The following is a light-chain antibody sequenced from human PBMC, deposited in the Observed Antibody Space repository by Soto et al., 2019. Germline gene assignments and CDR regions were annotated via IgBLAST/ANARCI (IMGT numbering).Light chain of an antibody. CDR1: TSDVGAYNY. CDR3: SSYTTGTTLV. J-gene: IGLJ3*02. Sequence: QSALTQPASVSGSPGQSITISCTGTTSDVGAYNYVYWYQQHPGKAPKLMIYDVSNRPSGVSNRFSGSKSGTTAFLTISGLQAEDEADYYCSSYTTGTTLVFGGGTKLTVL. CDR2: DVS. V-gene: IGLV2-14*01.